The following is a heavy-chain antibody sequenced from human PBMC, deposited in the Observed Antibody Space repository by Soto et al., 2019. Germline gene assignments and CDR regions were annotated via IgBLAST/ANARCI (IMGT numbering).Heavy chain of an antibody. CDR1: GYTFTSYD. V-gene: IGHV1-8*01. Sequence: VQLVQPGAEVKKPGASVKVSCKASGYTFTSYDINWVRQATGQGIEWMGWMNPNSGNTGYAQKFQGRVTMTRNTSISTAYMQLSSLRSQDTAVYYCARVERYYGSGRGLTYWYFDLWGRGTLVTVSS. J-gene: IGHJ2*01. CDR3: ARVERYYGSGRGLTYWYFDL. D-gene: IGHD3-10*01. CDR2: MNPNSGNT.